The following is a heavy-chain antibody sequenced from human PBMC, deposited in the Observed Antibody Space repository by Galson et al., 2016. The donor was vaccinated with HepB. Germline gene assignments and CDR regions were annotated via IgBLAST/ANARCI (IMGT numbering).Heavy chain of an antibody. Sequence: SETLSLTCTVTGGSISSSSYLWGWIRQPPGKGLEWIGNFYYGGGTHYNPSLESRISISVDMPKTQISLKLKSVTAADTAVYYCARYRNGYNYFDYWGQGSLVIVSS. D-gene: IGHD5-24*01. CDR1: GGSISSSSYL. CDR2: FYYGGGT. J-gene: IGHJ4*02. V-gene: IGHV4-39*01. CDR3: ARYRNGYNYFDY.